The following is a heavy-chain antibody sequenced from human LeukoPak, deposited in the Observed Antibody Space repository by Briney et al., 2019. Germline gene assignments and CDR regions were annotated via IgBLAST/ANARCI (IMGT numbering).Heavy chain of an antibody. V-gene: IGHV3-21*01. CDR3: ARDLLGDY. CDR2: LSSSSTYI. Sequence: GGSLRLSCAASGFTFSSYSMNWVRQAPGKALEWVSSLSSSSTYIYYADSVKGRFTISRDNAKNSLYLQMNSLRAEDTAVYYCARDLLGDYWGQGTLVTVSS. CDR1: GFTFSSYS. J-gene: IGHJ4*02.